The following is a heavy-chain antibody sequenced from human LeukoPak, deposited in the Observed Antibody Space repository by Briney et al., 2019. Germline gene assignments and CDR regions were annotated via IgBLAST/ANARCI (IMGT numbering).Heavy chain of an antibody. Sequence: SETLSLTCTVSGGSITSWYWSWIRQPPGKGLEWIGYIFHTGSTNYNPSLKSRVTISVDTSKNHFSLKLSSVTAADTAVYYCARDRYYGSGSFNPWGQGTLVTVSS. J-gene: IGHJ5*02. CDR3: ARDRYYGSGSFNP. V-gene: IGHV4-59*01. CDR2: IFHTGST. D-gene: IGHD3-10*01. CDR1: GGSITSWY.